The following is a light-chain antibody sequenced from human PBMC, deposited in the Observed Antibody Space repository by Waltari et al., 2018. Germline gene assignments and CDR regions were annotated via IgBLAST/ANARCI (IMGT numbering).Light chain of an antibody. CDR2: ASS. Sequence: DIQLTQSLSFLSASVGDRVTITCRASQDISNFLAWYQQKPGQAPQLLIYASSTLQSGVPSRFGGSGSGTEFTLTISSLQPEDFATYYCQQLKDSPPTFGGGTKVEIK. V-gene: IGKV1-9*01. CDR3: QQLKDSPPT. CDR1: QDISNF. J-gene: IGKJ4*01.